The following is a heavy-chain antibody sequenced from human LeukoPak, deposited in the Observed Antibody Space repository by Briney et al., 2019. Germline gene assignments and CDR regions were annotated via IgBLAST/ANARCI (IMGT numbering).Heavy chain of an antibody. D-gene: IGHD1-26*01. CDR1: GGSISSSNW. Sequence: PSETLSLTCAVSGGSISSSNWWSWVRQPPGKGLEWIGEIYHSGSTNYNPSLKSRVTISVDKSKNQFSLKLSSVTAADTAVYYCARDRGAVGAPDDAFDIWGQGTMVTVSS. CDR3: ARDRGAVGAPDDAFDI. V-gene: IGHV4-4*02. J-gene: IGHJ3*02. CDR2: IYHSGST.